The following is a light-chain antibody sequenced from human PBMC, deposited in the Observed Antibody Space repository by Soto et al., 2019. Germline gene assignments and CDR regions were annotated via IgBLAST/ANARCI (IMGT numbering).Light chain of an antibody. CDR1: SSDIGGYYY. J-gene: IGLJ1*01. CDR3: TSYSSSDIFYV. Sequence: SVLAQPASESGSPGQSITISCTGTSSDIGGYYYVSWYQHHPGKAPKLLIYQVTNRPSRVSNRFSGSKSGNTASLTISGLQADDETDYYCTSYSSSDIFYVFGTGTKVTVL. CDR2: QVT. V-gene: IGLV2-14*01.